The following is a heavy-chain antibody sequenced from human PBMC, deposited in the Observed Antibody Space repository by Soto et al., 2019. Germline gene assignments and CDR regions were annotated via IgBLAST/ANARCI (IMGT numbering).Heavy chain of an antibody. D-gene: IGHD3-9*01. J-gene: IGHJ5*02. CDR1: GYTFTSYY. CDR3: ARGGPWVLRFFAWCPTGRGNTTLFDP. Sequence: ASVTVSCQASGYTFTSYYMHWVRQAPGQGLEWMGIINPSGGSTSYAQKFQGRVTMTRDTSTSTVYMELSSLRSEDTAVYYCARGGPWVLRFFAWCPTGRGNTTLFDPWGPGTLFTVSP. V-gene: IGHV1-46*01. CDR2: INPSGGST.